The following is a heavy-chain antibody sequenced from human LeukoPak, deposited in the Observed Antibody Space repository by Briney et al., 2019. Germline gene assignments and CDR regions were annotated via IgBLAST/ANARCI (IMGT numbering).Heavy chain of an antibody. CDR3: ARAPMAPVPIDY. CDR1: GYSFTSYW. Sequence: GESLKISCKGSGYSFTSYWISWVRQMPGKGLEWMGRIDPSDSYTNYSPSFQGHVTISADKYISTAYLQWSSLKASDTAMDYCARAPMAPVPIDYWGQGTLVTVSS. D-gene: IGHD3-10*01. J-gene: IGHJ4*02. CDR2: IDPSDSYT. V-gene: IGHV5-10-1*01.